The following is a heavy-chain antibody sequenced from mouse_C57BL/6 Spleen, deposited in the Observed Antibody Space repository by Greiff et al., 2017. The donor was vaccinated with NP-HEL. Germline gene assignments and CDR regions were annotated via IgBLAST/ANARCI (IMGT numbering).Heavy chain of an antibody. Sequence: VQLQQPGAELVKPGASVKLSCKASGYTFTSYWMHWVKQRPGQGLEWIGMIHPNSGSTNYNEKFKSKATLTVDKSSSTAYMQLSSLTSEDSAVYYCARSQTAQATFAYWGQGTLVTVSA. D-gene: IGHD3-2*02. CDR3: ARSQTAQATFAY. CDR1: GYTFTSYW. CDR2: IHPNSGST. J-gene: IGHJ3*01. V-gene: IGHV1-64*01.